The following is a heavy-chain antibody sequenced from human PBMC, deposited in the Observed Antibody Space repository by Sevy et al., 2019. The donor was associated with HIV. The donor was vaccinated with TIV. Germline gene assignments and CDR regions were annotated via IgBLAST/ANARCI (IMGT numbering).Heavy chain of an antibody. V-gene: IGHV1-2*02. CDR1: GYTFTGYY. CDR3: ARSAAAGSPNWFDP. Sequence: ASVKVSCKASGYTFTGYYMHWVRQAPGQGLEWMGWINPNSGGTNYAQKFQGRVNMTRDTSISTADMERSRLRSDDTAVYYCARSAAAGSPNWFDPWGQGTLVTVSS. CDR2: INPNSGGT. J-gene: IGHJ5*02. D-gene: IGHD6-13*01.